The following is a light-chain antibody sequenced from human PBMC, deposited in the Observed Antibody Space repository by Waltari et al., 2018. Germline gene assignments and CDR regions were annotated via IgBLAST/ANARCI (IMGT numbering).Light chain of an antibody. J-gene: IGLJ1*01. Sequence: QSALTQPRSVSGSPGQSVTISCTGTSSDVGGYKYVSWYQQHPGKAPNLMIYDVSKRPSGVPDRFSGSKSGNTASLTISGLQAEDEADYYCCSYAGSYPYVFGTGTKVTVL. CDR2: DVS. CDR3: CSYAGSYPYV. V-gene: IGLV2-11*01. CDR1: SSDVGGYKY.